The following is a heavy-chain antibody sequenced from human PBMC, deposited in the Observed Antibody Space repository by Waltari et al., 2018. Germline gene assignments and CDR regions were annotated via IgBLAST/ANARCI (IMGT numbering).Heavy chain of an antibody. J-gene: IGHJ2*01. CDR1: GFTFTNYN. CDR2: ISTSSSTI. Sequence: EVQLVESGGGLVQPGGPLRLSCAALGFTFTNYNMNWVRQAPGKGLEWVSHISTSSSTIYYADSVKGRFTISRDNAKNSLYMKMNSLRAEDTAVYYCASLNWYFDLWGRGTLVTVSS. V-gene: IGHV3-48*01. CDR3: ASLNWYFDL.